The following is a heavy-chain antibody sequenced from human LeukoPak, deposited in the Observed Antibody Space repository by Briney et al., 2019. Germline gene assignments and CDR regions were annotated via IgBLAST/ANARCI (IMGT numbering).Heavy chain of an antibody. Sequence: GGSLRLSCAASGFTFSSYEMNWVRQAPGKGLEWVANIKQDGSEKYYVDSVKGRFTISRDNAKNSLYLQMNSLRAEDTAVYYCAREFILRFLGTMDVWGKGTTVTVSS. CDR3: AREFILRFLGTMDV. V-gene: IGHV3-7*01. CDR1: GFTFSSYE. D-gene: IGHD3-3*01. CDR2: IKQDGSEK. J-gene: IGHJ6*04.